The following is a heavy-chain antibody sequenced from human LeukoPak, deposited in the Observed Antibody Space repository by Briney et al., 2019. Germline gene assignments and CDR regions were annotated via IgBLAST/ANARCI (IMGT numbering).Heavy chain of an antibody. J-gene: IGHJ3*02. CDR3: ARAVRSTVTSDAFDI. D-gene: IGHD4-17*01. CDR2: IYYSGST. Sequence: SETLSLTCTVSGGSISTTSYYWGWIRQPPGKGLEWIGSIYYSGSTTYIPSLKSRATISQDTSKNQFSLKLTSVTAADTAVYYCARAVRSTVTSDAFDIWGQGTMVTVSS. CDR1: GGSISTTSYY. V-gene: IGHV4-39*07.